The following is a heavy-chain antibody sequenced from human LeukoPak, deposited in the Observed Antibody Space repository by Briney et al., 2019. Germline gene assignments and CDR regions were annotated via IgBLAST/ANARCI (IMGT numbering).Heavy chain of an antibody. Sequence: PGGSLRLSCAASGFTFSTYNMNWVRHAPGKGLEWISSITSSSSYIYYADSVKGRFTISRDNAKNALYLQMNILSPDDTAVYFCARDPYSGNYGNDYYYYMDVWGKGTTVTISS. J-gene: IGHJ6*03. V-gene: IGHV3-21*06. CDR2: ITSSSSYI. CDR1: GFTFSTYN. CDR3: ARDPYSGNYGNDYYYYMDV. D-gene: IGHD1-26*01.